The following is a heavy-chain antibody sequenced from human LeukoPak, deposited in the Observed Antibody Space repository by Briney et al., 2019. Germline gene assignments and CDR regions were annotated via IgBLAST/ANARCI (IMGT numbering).Heavy chain of an antibody. J-gene: IGHJ4*02. D-gene: IGHD3-22*01. CDR2: IYYSGST. CDR3: ATSSGYYYAIDY. V-gene: IGHV4-34*01. CDR1: GGSFSGYY. Sequence: SETLSLTCAVYGGSFSGYYWSWIRQPPGKGLEWIGSIYYSGSTYYNPSLKSRVTISVDTSKNQFSLKLSSVTAADTAVYYCATSSGYYYAIDYWGQGTLVTVSS.